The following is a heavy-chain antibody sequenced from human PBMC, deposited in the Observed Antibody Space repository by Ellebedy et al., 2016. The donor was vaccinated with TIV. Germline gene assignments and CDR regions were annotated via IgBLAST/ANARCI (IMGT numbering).Heavy chain of an antibody. Sequence: SETLSLTCTVSGGSISSYYWSWIRQPPGKGLEWIGYIYYSGSTNYNPSLKSRVTISVDTSKNQFSLKLSSVTAADTAVYYCARGYGDYVGYNWFDPWGQGTLVTVSS. J-gene: IGHJ5*02. D-gene: IGHD4-17*01. CDR2: IYYSGST. V-gene: IGHV4-59*01. CDR3: ARGYGDYVGYNWFDP. CDR1: GGSISSYY.